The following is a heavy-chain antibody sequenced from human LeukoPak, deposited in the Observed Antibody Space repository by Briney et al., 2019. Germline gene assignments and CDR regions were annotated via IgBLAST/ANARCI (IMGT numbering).Heavy chain of an antibody. J-gene: IGHJ4*02. CDR2: INHSGST. CDR3: AGSIAARLDY. V-gene: IGHV4-34*01. D-gene: IGHD6-6*01. CDR1: GGSFSGYY. Sequence: PSETLSLTCAVYGGSFSGYYWSWIRQPPGKGLEWIGEINHSGSTNYNPSLKSRVTISVDTSKNQFSLKLSSVTAADPAAYYCAGSIAARLDYWGERTLVTVSS.